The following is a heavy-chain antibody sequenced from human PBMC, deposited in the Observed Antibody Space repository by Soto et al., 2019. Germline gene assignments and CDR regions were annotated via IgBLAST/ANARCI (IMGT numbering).Heavy chain of an antibody. CDR2: IYYSGST. Sequence: SETLSLTCTVSGGSISSYYWSWIRQPPGKGLEWIGYIYYSGSTNYNPSLKSRVTISVDTSKNQFSLKLSSVTAADTAVYYCAREIAAAMGNWFEPWGQGTLVTVSS. CDR3: AREIAAAMGNWFEP. J-gene: IGHJ5*02. CDR1: GGSISSYY. D-gene: IGHD6-13*01. V-gene: IGHV4-59*01.